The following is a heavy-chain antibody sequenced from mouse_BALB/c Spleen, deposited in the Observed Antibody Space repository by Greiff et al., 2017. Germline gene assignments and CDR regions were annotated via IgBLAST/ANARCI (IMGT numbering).Heavy chain of an antibody. CDR3: AKGASVVATRYDMDY. V-gene: IGHV5-6-5*01. CDR1: GFTFSSYA. J-gene: IGHJ4*01. D-gene: IGHD1-1*01. Sequence: EVMLVESGGGLVKPGGSLKLSCAASGFTFSSYAMSWVRQTPEKRLEWVASISSGGSTYYPDSVKGRFTISRDNARNILYLQMSSLRSEDTAMYYCAKGASVVATRYDMDYWGQGTSVTVSS. CDR2: ISSGGST.